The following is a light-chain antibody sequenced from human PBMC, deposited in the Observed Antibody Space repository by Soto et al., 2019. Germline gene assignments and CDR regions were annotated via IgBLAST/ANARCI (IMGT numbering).Light chain of an antibody. Sequence: EIVLTQSPGTLALSPGERATLSCMASQSVSSSYLAWYQQKPGQAPRLLIYGASSRATGIPDRFSGSGTGTYFTLTISTLEPEYFAVDYCLQYDSSPWTFGQRTKVEIK. V-gene: IGKV3-20*01. CDR3: LQYDSSPWT. CDR1: QSVSSSY. CDR2: GAS. J-gene: IGKJ1*01.